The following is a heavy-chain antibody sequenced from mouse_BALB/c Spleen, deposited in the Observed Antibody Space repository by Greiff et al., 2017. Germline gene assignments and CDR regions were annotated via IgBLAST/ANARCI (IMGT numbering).Heavy chain of an antibody. J-gene: IGHJ3*01. CDR1: GFTFSDYY. D-gene: IGHD1-1*01. CDR3: ARGEDYYGSSSWFAY. CDR2: ISDGGSYT. Sequence: EVKLMESGGGLVKPGGSLKLSCAASGFTFSDYYMYWVRQTPEKRLEWVATISDGGSYTYYPDSVKGRFTISRDNAKNNLYLQMSSLKSEDTAMYYCARGEDYYGSSSWFAYWGQGTLVTVSA. V-gene: IGHV5-4*02.